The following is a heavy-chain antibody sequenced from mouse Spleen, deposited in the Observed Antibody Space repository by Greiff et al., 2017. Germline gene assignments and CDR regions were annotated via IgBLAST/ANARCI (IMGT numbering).Heavy chain of an antibody. CDR1: GLTFSDYG. D-gene: IGHD1-1*02. CDR2: ISRGSSNT. J-gene: IGHJ2*02. Sequence: EVNVVESGGGLVKPGGSQRLSCAASGLTFSDYGMHWVRQAPEKGLEWIAYISRGSSNTYYADTVKGRFTISRDNAKNTLFLQMTSLRSEDTAMYYCSGGTTVVPYYFAFWGQGTSLTVSS. V-gene: IGHV5-17*01. CDR3: SGGTTVVPYYFAF.